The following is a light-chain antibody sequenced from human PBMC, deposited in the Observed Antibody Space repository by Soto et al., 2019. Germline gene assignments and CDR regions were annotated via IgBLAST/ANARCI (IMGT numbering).Light chain of an antibody. CDR2: DVS. J-gene: IGLJ1*01. Sequence: QSALTQPRSVSGSPGQSVTISCTGTSSDVGGYHYVSWYQQHPGKAPKLMIYDVSKRPSGVPDRFSGSKSGNTASLTISGLQAEDEADYYCCSYAGSYTFVFGTGTKLPVL. CDR1: SSDVGGYHY. CDR3: CSYAGSYTFV. V-gene: IGLV2-11*01.